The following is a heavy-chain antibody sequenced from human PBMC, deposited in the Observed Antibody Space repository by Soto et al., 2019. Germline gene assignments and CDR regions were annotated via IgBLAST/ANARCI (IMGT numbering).Heavy chain of an antibody. CDR3: SRHVGYCSGGSCRQNWFDP. V-gene: IGHV4-59*08. CDR2: IYYSGST. D-gene: IGHD2-15*01. J-gene: IGHJ5*02. Sequence: QVQLQESGPGLVKPSETLSLTCTVSGGSISSYYWSWIRQPPGKGLEWLGYIYYSGSTNYNHSLKSRVTISINTSKNPFSLKLSSVTAADTAVYYCSRHVGYCSGGSCRQNWFDPWGQGTLVTVSS. CDR1: GGSISSYY.